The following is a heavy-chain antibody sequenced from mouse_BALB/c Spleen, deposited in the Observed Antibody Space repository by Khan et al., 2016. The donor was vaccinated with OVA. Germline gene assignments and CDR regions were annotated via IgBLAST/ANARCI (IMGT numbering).Heavy chain of an antibody. CDR2: VSTGGSYT. CDR3: TRLAYYYDSEGFAY. CDR1: GFTFSTYG. D-gene: IGHD1-1*01. J-gene: IGHJ3*01. Sequence: EVQGVESGGDLVKPGGSLKLSCAASGFTFSTYGMSWVRQAPDKRLEWVATVSTGGSYTYYQDSVKGRFTISRDNAKNTLYLQMSGLRSEDTAMFYCTRLAYYYDSEGFAYWGQGTLITVSA. V-gene: IGHV5-6*01.